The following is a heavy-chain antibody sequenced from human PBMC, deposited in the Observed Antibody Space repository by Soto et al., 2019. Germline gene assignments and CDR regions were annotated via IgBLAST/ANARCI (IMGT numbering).Heavy chain of an antibody. D-gene: IGHD4-17*01. CDR3: ARGVKYGAYSRWFDP. CDR1: GYTFTSYD. CDR2: MNPNSGNT. J-gene: IGHJ5*02. V-gene: IGHV1-8*01. Sequence: QVQLVQSGAEVKKPGASVKVSCKASGYTFTSYDINWVRQATGQGLEYLGWMNPNSGNTGYGQKFQGRVTMTRDTSISTAYMELSSLRSEDPAVYFCARGVKYGAYSRWFDPWGQGTLVTVSS.